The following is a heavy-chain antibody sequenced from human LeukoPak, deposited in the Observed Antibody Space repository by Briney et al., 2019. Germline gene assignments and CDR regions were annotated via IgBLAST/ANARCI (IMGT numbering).Heavy chain of an antibody. D-gene: IGHD6-19*01. V-gene: IGHV4-59*01. CDR3: ARETTLTGYSSGLGFNY. CDR2: IYYSGST. CDR1: GGSISSYY. J-gene: IGHJ4*02. Sequence: SETLSLTCTVSGGSISSYYWSWIRQPPGKGLEWIGYIYYSGSTNYNPSLKSRVTMSVDSSKNQFSLKLTSVTAADTAVYYCARETTLTGYSSGLGFNYWGQGTLVTVS.